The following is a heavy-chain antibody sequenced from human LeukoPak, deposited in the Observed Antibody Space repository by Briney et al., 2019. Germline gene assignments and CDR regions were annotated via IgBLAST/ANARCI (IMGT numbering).Heavy chain of an antibody. CDR1: GFTFSGSA. J-gene: IGHJ4*02. CDR2: LYSGGTT. V-gene: IGHV3-53*01. CDR3: ARGGGGYVFDS. D-gene: IGHD3-16*01. Sequence: PGGSLKVSCAASGFTFSGSAMHWVRQASGKGLEWVTVLYSGGTTFYAASVKGRFTISRDNSKNSLYLQMNSLRAEDTAVYYCARGGGGYVFDSGGQGPLVPVSS.